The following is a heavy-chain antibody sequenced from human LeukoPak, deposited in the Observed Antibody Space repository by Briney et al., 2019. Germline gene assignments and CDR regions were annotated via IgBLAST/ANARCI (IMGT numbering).Heavy chain of an antibody. J-gene: IGHJ6*02. Sequence: SETLFLTCTVSGGSISSGGYYWSWIRQHPGKGLEWIGYIYYSGSTYYNPSLKSRVTISVDTSKNQFSLKLSSVTAADTAVYYCARDRSVVVPAAPYYYYGMDVWGQGTTVTVSS. CDR3: ARDRSVVVPAAPYYYYGMDV. CDR1: GGSISSGGYY. CDR2: IYYSGST. D-gene: IGHD2-2*01. V-gene: IGHV4-31*03.